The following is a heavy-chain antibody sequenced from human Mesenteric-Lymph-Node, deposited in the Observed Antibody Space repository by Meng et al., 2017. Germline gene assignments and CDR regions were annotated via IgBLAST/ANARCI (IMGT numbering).Heavy chain of an antibody. CDR3: ARNLLWDRQDFDY. V-gene: IGHV1-3*01. Sequence: ASVKVSCKASGYTFTSYAMHWVRQAPGQRLEWMGWINAGNGNTKYSQKFQGRVTITRDTSASTAYMELSRLRSDDTAVYYCARNLLWDRQDFDYWGQGTLVTVSS. J-gene: IGHJ4*02. CDR2: INAGNGNT. CDR1: GYTFTSYA. D-gene: IGHD1-26*01.